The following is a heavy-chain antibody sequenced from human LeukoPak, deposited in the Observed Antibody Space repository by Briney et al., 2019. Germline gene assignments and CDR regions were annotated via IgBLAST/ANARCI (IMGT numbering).Heavy chain of an antibody. J-gene: IGHJ4*02. D-gene: IGHD2-2*01. CDR3: ARDACSSTSCSDY. V-gene: IGHV1-69*05. CDR2: IIPIYGTA. Sequence: SVKVSCKASGGTFSSYAISWVRQAPGHGLDWMGGIIPIYGTAKYAQKFQGRVTITTDESTSTAYMELSSLRSEETAVYYCARDACSSTSCSDYWGQGTLVTVSS. CDR1: GGTFSSYA.